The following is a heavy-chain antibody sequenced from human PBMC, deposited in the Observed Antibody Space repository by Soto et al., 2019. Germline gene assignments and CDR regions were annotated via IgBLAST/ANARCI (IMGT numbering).Heavy chain of an antibody. Sequence: EVQLLESGGGLVQPGGSLRLSCAASGFTFSSYAMSWVRQAPGKGLEWVAAISGSGGSTYYADSVKGRFTISRDNSKNTLYLQMNSLRAEDTAVYYCTKDLRGQLVRDAFDIWGQGTMVTVSS. J-gene: IGHJ3*02. CDR2: ISGSGGST. V-gene: IGHV3-23*01. D-gene: IGHD6-6*01. CDR3: TKDLRGQLVRDAFDI. CDR1: GFTFSSYA.